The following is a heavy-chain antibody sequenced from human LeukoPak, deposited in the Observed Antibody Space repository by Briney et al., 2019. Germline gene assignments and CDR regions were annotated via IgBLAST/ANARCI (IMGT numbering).Heavy chain of an antibody. Sequence: GGSLRLSCAASGFTFSSYAMSWVRRAPGKGLEWVSAISASGGSTYYADSVKGRFTISRDNSKNTLYLQMNSLGAADTAVYYCAKDRTGYSGARGFDCWGQGTLVTVSS. D-gene: IGHD5-12*01. J-gene: IGHJ4*02. CDR1: GFTFSSYA. V-gene: IGHV3-23*01. CDR3: AKDRTGYSGARGFDC. CDR2: ISASGGST.